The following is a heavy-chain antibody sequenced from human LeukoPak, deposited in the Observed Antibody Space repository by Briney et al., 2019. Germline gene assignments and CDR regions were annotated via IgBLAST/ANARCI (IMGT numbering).Heavy chain of an antibody. CDR2: INHSGST. D-gene: IGHD4-17*01. CDR1: GGSFSGYY. Sequence: SETLSLTCAVYGGSFSGYYWSWIRQPPGKGLEWIGEINHSGSTNYNPSLKSRVTISVDTSKNQFSLNLSSVTAADTAVYYCARSIDDYGDYVGWYFDLWGRGTLVTVSS. J-gene: IGHJ2*01. V-gene: IGHV4-34*01. CDR3: ARSIDDYGDYVGWYFDL.